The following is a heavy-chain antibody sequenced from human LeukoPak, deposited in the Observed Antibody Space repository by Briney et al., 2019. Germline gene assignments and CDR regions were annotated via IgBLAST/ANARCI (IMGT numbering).Heavy chain of an antibody. CDR2: INPSSGDT. Sequence: GASVKVSCKTSGYTFAGHHIHWVRQAPGQGLEWMGWINPSSGDTKYAQNFQDRVIMTRDTSISTAYMDLSRLSSDDRAIYYCARAGHDSSGYSFRLDYWGQGTLVTVSS. D-gene: IGHD3-22*01. CDR3: ARAGHDSSGYSFRLDY. V-gene: IGHV1-2*02. J-gene: IGHJ4*02. CDR1: GYTFAGHH.